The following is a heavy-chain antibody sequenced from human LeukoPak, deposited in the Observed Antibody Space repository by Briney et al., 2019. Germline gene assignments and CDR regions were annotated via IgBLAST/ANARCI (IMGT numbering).Heavy chain of an antibody. D-gene: IGHD2-2*02. CDR2: IYTSGST. Sequence: SQTLSPTCTVSGGSISSGSYYWSWIRQPAGKGLEWIGRIYTSGSTNYNPSLKSRVTISVDTSKNQFSLKLSSVTAADTAVYYCAREGCSSTSCYTPYYYYYGMDVWGQGTTVTVSS. CDR1: GGSISSGSYY. V-gene: IGHV4-61*02. CDR3: AREGCSSTSCYTPYYYYYGMDV. J-gene: IGHJ6*02.